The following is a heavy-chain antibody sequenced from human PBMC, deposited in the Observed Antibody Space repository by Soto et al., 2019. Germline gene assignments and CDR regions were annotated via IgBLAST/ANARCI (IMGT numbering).Heavy chain of an antibody. J-gene: IGHJ4*02. D-gene: IGHD5-18*01. Sequence: GGSLRLSCAASGFTFSSYAMSWVRQAPGKGLEWVSAVSGSGGSTDYVDSVKGRFTISRDNSKNTLYLQMNSLRAEDTAVYDCAKFQADSYAPGAYFDCWGQGTLVTVSS. CDR1: GFTFSSYA. V-gene: IGHV3-23*01. CDR3: AKFQADSYAPGAYFDC. CDR2: VSGSGGST.